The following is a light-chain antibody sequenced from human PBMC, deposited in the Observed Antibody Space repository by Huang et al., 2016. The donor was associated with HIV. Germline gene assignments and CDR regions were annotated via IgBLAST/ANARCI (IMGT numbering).Light chain of an antibody. CDR1: QSVGNY. CDR3: QQRSSGVT. J-gene: IGKJ4*01. V-gene: IGKV3-11*01. Sequence: IVLTQSPATLSWYPGERVTLSCRASQSVGNYIAWYQQHPGQSPKLLIYDTTNRATGTPVRVNGSGSGTDFTLTNSSLESEDFAVYYCQQRSSGVTFGGGTRVQVK. CDR2: DTT.